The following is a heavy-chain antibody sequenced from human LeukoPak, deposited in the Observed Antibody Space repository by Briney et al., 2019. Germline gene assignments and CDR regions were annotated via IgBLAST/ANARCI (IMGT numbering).Heavy chain of an antibody. Sequence: PGGSLRLSCAASGFTFSSYWMSWVRQAPGKGLEWVANIKQDGSEKYYVDSVKGRFTISRDNSKNTLYLQMNSLRAEDTAVYYCAKVHEGYYDSSGYYSIGGYFDYWGQGTLVTVSS. V-gene: IGHV3-7*01. CDR1: GFTFSSYW. CDR2: IKQDGSEK. CDR3: AKVHEGYYDSSGYYSIGGYFDY. J-gene: IGHJ4*02. D-gene: IGHD3-22*01.